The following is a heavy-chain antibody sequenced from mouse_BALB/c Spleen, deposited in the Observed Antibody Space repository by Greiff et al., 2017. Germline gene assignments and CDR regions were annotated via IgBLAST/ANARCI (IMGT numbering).Heavy chain of an antibody. CDR2: ISSGGSYT. Sequence: EVQGVESGGDLVKPGGSLKLSCAASGFTFSSYGMSWVRQTPDKRLEWVATISSGGSYTYYPDSVKGRFTISRDNAKNTLYLQMSSLKSEDTAMYYGARHLPCDGNFYDVDYWGQGTTLTVSS. J-gene: IGHJ4*01. CDR3: ARHLPCDGNFYDVDY. D-gene: IGHD2-1*01. CDR1: GFTFSSYG. V-gene: IGHV5-6*01.